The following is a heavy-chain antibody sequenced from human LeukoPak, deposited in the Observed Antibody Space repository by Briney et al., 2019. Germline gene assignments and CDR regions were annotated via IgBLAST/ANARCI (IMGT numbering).Heavy chain of an antibody. CDR1: GYIFTTYY. D-gene: IGHD2-15*01. V-gene: IGHV1-46*01. Sequence: ASVKVSCKASGYIFTTYYMHWLRQAPGQGPEWMGIINPRGGSTDYAQKFQGRVTMTRDMSTSTVYMELSSLRSEDTAVYYCARDKPVVVAATQYPDAFDIWGQGTMVTVSS. J-gene: IGHJ3*02. CDR2: INPRGGST. CDR3: ARDKPVVVAATQYPDAFDI.